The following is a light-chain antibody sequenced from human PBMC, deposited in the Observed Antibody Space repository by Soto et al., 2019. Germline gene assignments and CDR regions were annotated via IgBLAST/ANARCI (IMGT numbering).Light chain of an antibody. CDR3: GSYAGDINFDV. Sequence: QSVLTQPPSASGSPGQSVTISCAGTSSDIGLYNYVSWYQHHPGKAPRLIIYEVSKRPSGVPDRFSGSKSGNTASLTVSGLQAEDEADYYCGSYAGDINFDVFGGGTKVTVL. CDR2: EVS. J-gene: IGLJ3*02. V-gene: IGLV2-8*01. CDR1: SSDIGLYNY.